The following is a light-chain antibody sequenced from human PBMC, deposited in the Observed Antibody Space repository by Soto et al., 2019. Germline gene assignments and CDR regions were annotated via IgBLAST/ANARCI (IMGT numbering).Light chain of an antibody. CDR3: QQRSNWLT. V-gene: IGKV3-11*01. CDR2: DAS. Sequence: EIVLTQSPATLYLTPGERATLSCRASQSVSSYLAWYQQKPGQAPRLLIYDASNRATGIPARFSGSGSGTDFTLTISSLEPEDFAVYYCQQRSNWLTSAQGTRLEMK. J-gene: IGKJ5*01. CDR1: QSVSSY.